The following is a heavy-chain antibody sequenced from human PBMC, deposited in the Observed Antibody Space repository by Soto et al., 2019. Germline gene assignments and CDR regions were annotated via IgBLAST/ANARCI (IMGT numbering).Heavy chain of an antibody. J-gene: IGHJ4*02. CDR2: IFYTGNT. CDR3: ARDRGTDDS. Sequence: SETLSLTCTVSGGSISSGGYYWSWIRQHPGKGLEWIGKIFYTGNTSYNPSLKSRVTMSVDTSKNQFSLKLNSVTAADTAVYYCARDRGTDDSWGQGTLVTVSS. CDR1: GGSISSGGYY. V-gene: IGHV4-31*03.